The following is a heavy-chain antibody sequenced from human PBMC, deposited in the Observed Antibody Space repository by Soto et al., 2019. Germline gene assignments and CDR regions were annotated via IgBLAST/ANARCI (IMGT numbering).Heavy chain of an antibody. CDR2: IYYSGST. V-gene: IGHV4-59*01. D-gene: IGHD5-12*01. J-gene: IGHJ6*02. CDR3: ARDFRDGSISYGMDV. Sequence: SETLSLTCTVSGGSISSYYWSWIRQPPGKGLEWIGYIYYSGSTNYNPSLKSRVTISVDTSKNQFSLKLSSVTAADTAVYYCARDFRDGSISYGMDVWGQGTTVTVSS. CDR1: GGSISSYY.